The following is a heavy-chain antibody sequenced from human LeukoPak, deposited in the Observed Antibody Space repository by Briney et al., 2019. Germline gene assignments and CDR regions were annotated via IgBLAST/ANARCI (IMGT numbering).Heavy chain of an antibody. V-gene: IGHV4-59*12. CDR2: IYYSGST. Sequence: SETLSLTCTVSGGSISSYYWSWIRQPPGKGLEWIGYIYYSGSTYYNPSLKSRVTISVDTSKNQFSLKLSSVTAADTAVYYCARDSYYDILTGYRNWFDPWGQGTLVTVSS. J-gene: IGHJ5*02. CDR3: ARDSYYDILTGYRNWFDP. D-gene: IGHD3-9*01. CDR1: GGSISSYY.